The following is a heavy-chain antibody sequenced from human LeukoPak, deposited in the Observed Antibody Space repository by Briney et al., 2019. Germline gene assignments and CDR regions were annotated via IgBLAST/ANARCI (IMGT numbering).Heavy chain of an antibody. J-gene: IGHJ4*02. CDR1: GYTFTSYD. D-gene: IGHD3-9*01. CDR3: ARVYDILTGYSF. V-gene: IGHV1-8*02. Sequence: VASVKVSCKASGYTFTSYDINWVLQATGQGLEWMGWMNPNSGNTGYAQKFQGRVTMTRNTSISTAYMELSSLRSEDTAVYYCARVYDILTGYSFWGQGTLVTVSS. CDR2: MNPNSGNT.